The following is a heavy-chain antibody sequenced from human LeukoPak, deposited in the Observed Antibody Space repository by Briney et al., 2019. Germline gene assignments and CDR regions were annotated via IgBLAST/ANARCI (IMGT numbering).Heavy chain of an antibody. CDR2: ISSGGIII. Sequence: GGSLRLSCAASGITFSDYSMNWVRQAPGKGLEWVSYISSGGIIIYYADSVKGRFTISRDNAKNSLYLQMNSLRAEDTAVYYCVRGGYYFDLWGRGTLVTVSS. CDR3: VRGGYYFDL. J-gene: IGHJ2*01. V-gene: IGHV3-48*04. D-gene: IGHD5-18*01. CDR1: GITFSDYS.